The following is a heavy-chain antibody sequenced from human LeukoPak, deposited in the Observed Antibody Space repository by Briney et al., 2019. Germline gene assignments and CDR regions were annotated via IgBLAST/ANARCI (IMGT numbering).Heavy chain of an antibody. CDR1: GFTFSSYA. J-gene: IGHJ6*02. CDR3: VKESGFYGMDV. CDR2: ISGTGGST. D-gene: IGHD1-26*01. Sequence: GGYLRLSCAASGFTFSSYAMSWVRQGPGKGLEWVSVISGTGGSTNNADSVKGRFTIARDNSKNTLHLQMNSLRGEDTAIYYCVKESGFYGMDVWGQGTTVTVSS. V-gene: IGHV3-23*01.